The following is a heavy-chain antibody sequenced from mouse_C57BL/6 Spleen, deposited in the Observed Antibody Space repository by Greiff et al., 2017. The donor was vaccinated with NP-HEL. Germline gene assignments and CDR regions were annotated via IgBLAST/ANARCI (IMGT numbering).Heavy chain of an antibody. D-gene: IGHD2-5*01. V-gene: IGHV1-81*01. J-gene: IGHJ4*01. CDR3: ARQDYSNYGDAMDY. CDR1: GYTFTSYG. Sequence: QVQLQQSGAELARPGASVKLSCKASGYTFTSYGISWVKPRTGQGLAWIGEIYPRSGNTYYNEKFKGKATLTADKSSSTAYRELRSLTSEDSAVYVWARQDYSNYGDAMDYWGQGTSVTVSS. CDR2: IYPRSGNT.